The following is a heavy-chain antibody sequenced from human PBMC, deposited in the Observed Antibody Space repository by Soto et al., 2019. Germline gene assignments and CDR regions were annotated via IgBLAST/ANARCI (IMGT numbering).Heavy chain of an antibody. CDR3: ARRKERSGPHYFDL. CDR1: GYTFTNYY. V-gene: IGHV1-2*02. Sequence: GASVKVSCKASGYTFTNYYMHWLRQAPGQGLEWMGWMNPRSGGSKYAQAFQDRVTMTRDASISTAYMEMTSLRHGDTAVYFCARRKERSGPHYFDLWGQGTLVTVSS. CDR2: MNPRSGGS. J-gene: IGHJ4*02.